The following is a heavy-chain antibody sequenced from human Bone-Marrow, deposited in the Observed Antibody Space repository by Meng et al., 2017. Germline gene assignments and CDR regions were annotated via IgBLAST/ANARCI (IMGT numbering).Heavy chain of an antibody. CDR3: ARGSWLQLWLQDY. V-gene: IGHV4-34*01. J-gene: IGHJ4*02. D-gene: IGHD5-18*01. CDR2: INHSGST. Sequence: QVELWQRCAGLVRPSETLSLTCAVYGGSVSGYYWSWIRQPPGKGLEWIGEINHSGSTNYNPSLKSRVTISVDTSKNQFSLKLSSVTAADTAAYYCARGSWLQLWLQDYWGQGTLVTVSS. CDR1: GGSVSGYY.